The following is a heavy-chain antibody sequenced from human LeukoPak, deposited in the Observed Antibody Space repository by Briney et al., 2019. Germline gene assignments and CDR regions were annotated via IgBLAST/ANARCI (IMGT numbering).Heavy chain of an antibody. CDR1: GYSISSGYY. Sequence: SETLSLTCAVSGYSISSGYYWGWIRQPPGKGLEWIGSIYHSGSTYYNPSLKSRVTISGDTSKNQFSLKLSSVTPADTAVYYCARLTNAFDIWGQGTMVTVSS. V-gene: IGHV4-38-2*01. CDR2: IYHSGST. CDR3: ARLTNAFDI. J-gene: IGHJ3*02.